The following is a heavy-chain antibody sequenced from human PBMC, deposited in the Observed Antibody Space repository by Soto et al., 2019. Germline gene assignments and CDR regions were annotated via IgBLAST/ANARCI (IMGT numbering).Heavy chain of an antibody. CDR1: GFSLTSGVVG. D-gene: IGHD6-13*01. Sequence: QITLKESGPTLVKPTQTLTLTCTFSGFSLTSGVVGVGWIRQPPGEALEWLALIYWNDEQYYNPSLRNRLTITRDTSKNHVVLTMTNMDPVYTATSYCAHRLPGPSGYDVWGQGTTVTVSS. J-gene: IGHJ6*02. CDR2: IYWNDEQ. V-gene: IGHV2-5*01. CDR3: AHRLPGPSGYDV.